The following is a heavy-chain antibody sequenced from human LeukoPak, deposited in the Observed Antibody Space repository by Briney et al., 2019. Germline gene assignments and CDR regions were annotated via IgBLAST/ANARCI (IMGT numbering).Heavy chain of an antibody. J-gene: IGHJ6*03. CDR2: IYYSGST. CDR3: ARVPGDYGDYYYYYMDV. CDR1: GGSISSSSYY. V-gene: IGHV4-39*07. Sequence: MASETLSLTCTVSGGSISSSSYYWGWIRQPPGKGLEWIGSIYYSGSTYYNPSLKSRVTISVDTSKNQFSLKLSSVTAADTAVYYCARVPGDYGDYYYYYMDVWGKGTTVTVSS. D-gene: IGHD4-17*01.